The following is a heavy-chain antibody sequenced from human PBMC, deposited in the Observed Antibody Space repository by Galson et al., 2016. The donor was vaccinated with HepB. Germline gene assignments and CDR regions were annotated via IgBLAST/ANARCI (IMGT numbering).Heavy chain of an antibody. CDR1: GYTSTTYY. CDR2: INPSGDST. CDR3: ARVGEDIVATTAGFEH. Sequence: SVKVSCKATGYTSTTYYIHWVRQAPGQGPEWMGIINPSGDSTTYAQKFHGRVTMSRDTSTSTAYMELISLTSEDTAVYYCARVGEDIVATTAGFEHWGQGTLVTVSS. D-gene: IGHD5-12*01. J-gene: IGHJ4*02. V-gene: IGHV1-46*01.